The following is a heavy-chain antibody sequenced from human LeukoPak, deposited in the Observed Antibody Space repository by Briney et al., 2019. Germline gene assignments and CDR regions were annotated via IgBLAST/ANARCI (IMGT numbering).Heavy chain of an antibody. Sequence: GGSLRLSCAASGFKFDDYWMNWVRQTPGKGLEWVAMIDGSEKFYVDSVKGRFIISRDNAKNSLSLQMNSVRAEDAGVYYYVTRRGDLRGHRTLVTVSS. CDR2: IDGSEK. CDR3: VTRRGDL. J-gene: IGHJ5*02. CDR1: GFKFDDYW. V-gene: IGHV3-7*01.